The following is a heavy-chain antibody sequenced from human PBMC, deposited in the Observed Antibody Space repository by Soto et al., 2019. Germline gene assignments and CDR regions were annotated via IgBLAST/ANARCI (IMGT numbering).Heavy chain of an antibody. CDR1: GGSFSSNP. CDR3: ARGGRGDSSAPRYYFDY. CDR2: IIPIFATV. J-gene: IGHJ4*02. V-gene: IGHV1-69*01. Sequence: QVQLVQSGSEVKKPGSSVKVSCKASGGSFSSNPISWVRQAPGQGLEWMAGIIPIFATVHYAQKFQGRVTITADESTSTAYMKQTCLRSQDTAGYFCARGGRGDSSAPRYYFDYWGQGTLVTVSS. D-gene: IGHD5-18*01.